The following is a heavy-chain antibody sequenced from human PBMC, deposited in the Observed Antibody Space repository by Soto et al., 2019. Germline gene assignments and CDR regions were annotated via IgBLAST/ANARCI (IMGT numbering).Heavy chain of an antibody. CDR2: IGGSNDDT. Sequence: GGSLRLSCAASGFTFSRCAMSWVRQAPGKGLDWVSGIGGSNDDTHYADSVKGRFTISRDNSKNTLYLQLNSLRAEDTAIYYCAKESYNRRTDFDHWGQGTLVTVSS. CDR3: AKESYNRRTDFDH. D-gene: IGHD3-10*01. CDR1: GFTFSRCA. V-gene: IGHV3-23*01. J-gene: IGHJ4*02.